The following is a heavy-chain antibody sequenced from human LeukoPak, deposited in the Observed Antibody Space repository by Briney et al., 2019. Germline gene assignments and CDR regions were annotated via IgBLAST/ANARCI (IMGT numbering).Heavy chain of an antibody. J-gene: IGHJ4*02. Sequence: PGGSLRLSCAASGFTFSSYAMHWVRQAPGKGLEWVAVISYDGSNKYYADSVKSRFTISRDNSKNTLYLQMNSLRAEDTAVYYCARDYYDSSGYYAFDYWGQGTLVTVSS. V-gene: IGHV3-30-3*01. CDR1: GFTFSSYA. CDR3: ARDYYDSSGYYAFDY. D-gene: IGHD3-22*01. CDR2: ISYDGSNK.